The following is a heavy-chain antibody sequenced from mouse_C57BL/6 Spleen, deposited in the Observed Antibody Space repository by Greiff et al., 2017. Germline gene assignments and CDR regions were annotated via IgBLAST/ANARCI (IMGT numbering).Heavy chain of an antibody. J-gene: IGHJ2*01. D-gene: IGHD2-3*01. CDR1: GFTFTDYY. V-gene: IGHV7-3*01. CDR3: ARYIGYDVRGHFDY. CDR2: IRNKANGYTT. Sequence: EVQVVESGGGLVQPGGSLSLSCAASGFTFTDYYMSWVRQPPGKALEWLGFIRNKANGYTTEYSASVKGRFTISRDNSQSILYLQMNALRAEDSATYYCARYIGYDVRGHFDYWGQGTTLTVSS.